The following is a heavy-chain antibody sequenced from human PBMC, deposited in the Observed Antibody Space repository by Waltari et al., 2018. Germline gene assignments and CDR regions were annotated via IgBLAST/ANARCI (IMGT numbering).Heavy chain of an antibody. CDR1: GFGFRNYT. CDR3: TRARSGSFSTLFEH. D-gene: IGHD1-26*01. Sequence: DVQLVESGGGLVRPGGSLRLSCSASGFGFRNYTRDWVRQAPGKGLEWVAFISSDRSYIYYADSVKGRFTISRDNAKNSLYLQMSSLRAEDTAVYYCTRARSGSFSTLFEHWGQGTVVTVSS. V-gene: IGHV3-21*01. J-gene: IGHJ4*02. CDR2: ISSDRSYI.